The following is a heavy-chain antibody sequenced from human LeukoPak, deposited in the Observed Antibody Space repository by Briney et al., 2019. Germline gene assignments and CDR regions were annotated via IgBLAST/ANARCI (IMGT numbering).Heavy chain of an antibody. CDR2: INPSGGST. CDR3: ARDNYGDYVNYYHDY. Sequence: GASVKVSCKASGYTFTSYYMHWVRQAPGQGLEWMGIINPSGGSTSYAQKFQGRVTMTRDMSTSTVYMELSSLRSEDTAVYYCARDNYGDYVNYYHDYWGQGTLVTVSS. D-gene: IGHD4-17*01. J-gene: IGHJ4*02. V-gene: IGHV1-46*01. CDR1: GYTFTSYY.